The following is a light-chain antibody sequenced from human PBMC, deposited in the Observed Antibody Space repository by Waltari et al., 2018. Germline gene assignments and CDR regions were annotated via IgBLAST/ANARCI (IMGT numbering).Light chain of an antibody. J-gene: IGKJ2*01. CDR3: QHSDT. CDR2: GAS. V-gene: IGKV3-15*01. Sequence: LVMTQSPGTLSVSPGEKATLSCRASQSVSSNLAWYQQKPGQSPRLLIYGASTRATGIPARFSGSGSGTDFTLTISSLQSEDFAVYYCQHSDTFGQGTKLEIK. CDR1: QSVSSN.